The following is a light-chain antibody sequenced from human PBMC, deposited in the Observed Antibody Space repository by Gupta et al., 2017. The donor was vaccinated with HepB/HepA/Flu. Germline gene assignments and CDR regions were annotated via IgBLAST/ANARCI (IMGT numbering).Light chain of an antibody. J-gene: IGLJ2*01. CDR1: SSDIGGDIY. CDR3: SSDTDSDTRI. V-gene: IGLV2-14*03. Sequence: SALSQPAFVAGSHGRALTISCTRTSSDIGGDIYVSWSQHRPGQALKPMIYDVSNRPSGVANRFSGSKSGNTASLTISVLQAEDAADYYCSSDTDSDTRIFGGGTKLTVL. CDR2: DVS.